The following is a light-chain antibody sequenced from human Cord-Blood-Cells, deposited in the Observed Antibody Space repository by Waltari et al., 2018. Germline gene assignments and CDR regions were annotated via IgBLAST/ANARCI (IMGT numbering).Light chain of an antibody. CDR3: QQFNSYPIT. Sequence: ALQLTQSPSSLSASVGDRVTITCRASQGISSALAWYRQKPGKAPKLLIYDAPSLESGVPASFSGSESGTDFTLPISSLQPEDFATYYCQQFNSYPITFGQGTRLEIK. V-gene: IGKV1-13*02. CDR2: DAP. CDR1: QGISSA. J-gene: IGKJ5*01.